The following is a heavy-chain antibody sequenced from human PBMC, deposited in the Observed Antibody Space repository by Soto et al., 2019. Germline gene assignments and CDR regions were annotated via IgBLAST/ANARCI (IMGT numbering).Heavy chain of an antibody. CDR2: IVPIYWTA. V-gene: IGHV1-69*01. Sequence: QVQLVHSGAEMRRPGSSVKVSCKASGGTFSSYRINWVRQAPGPGIEWVGGIVPIYWTADYAQKFQGRVTITADESALTAYMELRGLKSQDTAVYYCARDSGAKLSSSWGQGTLVTVSS. CDR3: ARDSGAKLSSS. CDR1: GGTFSSYR. J-gene: IGHJ4*02. D-gene: IGHD6-13*01.